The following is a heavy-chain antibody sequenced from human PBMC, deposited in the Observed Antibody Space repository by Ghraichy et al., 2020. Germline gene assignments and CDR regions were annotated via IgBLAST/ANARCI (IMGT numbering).Heavy chain of an antibody. CDR2: INQDGSGK. CDR3: ARDAYNLFDY. V-gene: IGHV3-7*03. D-gene: IGHD1-1*01. Sequence: GGSLRLSCAASGFTFSHYWMSWVRQAPGKGLEWLANINQDGSGKYYVDSMKGRFTISRDNAKNSLYLQMNSLRAEDTAVYYCARDAYNLFDYWGQGTLVTVSS. CDR1: GFTFSHYW. J-gene: IGHJ4*02.